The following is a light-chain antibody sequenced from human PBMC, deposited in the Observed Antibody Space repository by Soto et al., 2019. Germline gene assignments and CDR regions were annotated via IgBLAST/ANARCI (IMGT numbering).Light chain of an antibody. CDR2: DTT. Sequence: QAVVTQEPSLTVSPGGTVTLTCGSSTGAVTNGHYPYWFQQKPGQATRTLIYDTTNRHSWTPARFSGSLLGGKSALTLSGAQPEDEAEYYCLLFYNGPYVFGTGTKVTVL. CDR1: TGAVTNGHY. J-gene: IGLJ1*01. CDR3: LLFYNGPYV. V-gene: IGLV7-46*01.